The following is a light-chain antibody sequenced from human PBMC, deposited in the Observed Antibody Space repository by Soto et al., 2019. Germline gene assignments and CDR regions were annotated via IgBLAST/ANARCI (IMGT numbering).Light chain of an antibody. CDR1: ANDY. J-gene: IGLJ1*01. CDR2: EVT. CDR3: SSYTSSSTLV. Sequence: QSALAQPASVSGSPGQSITISCSGSANDYVSWYQHHPGKAPRLLLYEVTHRPSGVSHRFSGSKSGNTASLTISGLQPEDEAHYYCSSYTSSSTLVFGTGTKATVL. V-gene: IGLV2-14*01.